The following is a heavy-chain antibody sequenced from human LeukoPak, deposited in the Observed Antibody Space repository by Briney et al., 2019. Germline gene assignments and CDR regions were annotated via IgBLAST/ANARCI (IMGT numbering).Heavy chain of an antibody. CDR2: ISWNSGSI. V-gene: IGHV3-9*01. D-gene: IGHD5-18*01. Sequence: SLRLSCAASGFTFDDYAMHWVRQAPGKGLEWVSGISWNSGSIGYADSVKGRFTISRDNSKSTLYLQLNSLSAEDAAVYYCAREHTSIIWGQGTLVTVSS. CDR1: GFTFDDYA. J-gene: IGHJ4*02. CDR3: AREHTSII.